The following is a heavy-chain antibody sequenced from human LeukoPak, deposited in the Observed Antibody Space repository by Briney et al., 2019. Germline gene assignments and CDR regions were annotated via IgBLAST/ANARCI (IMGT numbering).Heavy chain of an antibody. J-gene: IGHJ4*02. D-gene: IGHD2-2*01. CDR3: ARGVVPAATHPFDY. Sequence: RPGGSLRLSCAASGFTFDDYGMSWVRQAPGKGLEWVSGMNWNGGSTGYADSVKGRFTISRDNAKNSLYLQMNSLRAEDTALYHCARGVVPAATHPFDYWGQGTLVTVSS. V-gene: IGHV3-20*01. CDR2: MNWNGGST. CDR1: GFTFDDYG.